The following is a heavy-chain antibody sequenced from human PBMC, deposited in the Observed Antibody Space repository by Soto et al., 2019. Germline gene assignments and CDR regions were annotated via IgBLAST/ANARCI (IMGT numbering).Heavy chain of an antibody. D-gene: IGHD3-3*01. Sequence: GGSLRLSCAASGFTFSSYGMHWVRQAPGKGLEWVAVISYDGSNKYYADSVKGRFTISRDNSKNTLYLQMNSLRAEDTAVYYCAKGGDTIFGVVMSYWGQGTLVTVSS. CDR3: AKGGDTIFGVVMSY. CDR2: ISYDGSNK. V-gene: IGHV3-30*18. J-gene: IGHJ4*02. CDR1: GFTFSSYG.